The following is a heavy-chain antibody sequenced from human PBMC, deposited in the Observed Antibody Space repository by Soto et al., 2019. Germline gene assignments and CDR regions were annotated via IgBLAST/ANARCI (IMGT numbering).Heavy chain of an antibody. J-gene: IGHJ4*02. D-gene: IGHD1-26*01. Sequence: QVQLQESGPGLVKPSQTLSLTCTVSGGSISSGDYYWSWIRQPPGKGLEWIGYIYYSGSTYYNPSLKSRVTISVDTSKNQFSLKLSSVTAVDTAVYYCARLPGSYHYYFDYWGQGTLVTVSS. V-gene: IGHV4-30-4*01. CDR3: ARLPGSYHYYFDY. CDR2: IYYSGST. CDR1: GGSISSGDYY.